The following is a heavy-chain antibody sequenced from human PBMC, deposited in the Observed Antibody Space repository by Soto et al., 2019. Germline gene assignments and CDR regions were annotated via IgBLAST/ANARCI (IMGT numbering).Heavy chain of an antibody. CDR2: ISGSGGST. CDR1: GFTFSSYA. CDR3: AKASRVVPAAMPFRFYYSYGMDV. J-gene: IGHJ6*02. V-gene: IGHV3-23*01. D-gene: IGHD2-2*01. Sequence: GESLKISCAASGFTFSSYAMSWVRQAPGKGLEWVSAISGSGGSTYYADSVKGRFTISRDNSKNTLYLQMNSLRAEDTAVYYCAKASRVVPAAMPFRFYYSYGMDVWGQGTTVTVSS.